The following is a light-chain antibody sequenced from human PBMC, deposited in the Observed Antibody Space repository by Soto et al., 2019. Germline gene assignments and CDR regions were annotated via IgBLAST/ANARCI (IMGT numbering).Light chain of an antibody. CDR2: GNT. J-gene: IGLJ2*01. V-gene: IGLV1-40*01. CDR3: QSYDINLSGVV. CDR1: RSNIGAGYD. Sequence: QTVVTQAPSVSGAPGQSVTISCTGSRSNIGAGYDVHWYQQLPGTAPKLLIDGNTNRPSGIPDRFSGSKSGTSASLAITGLQAEDEADYYCQSYDINLSGVVFGGGTKLTVL.